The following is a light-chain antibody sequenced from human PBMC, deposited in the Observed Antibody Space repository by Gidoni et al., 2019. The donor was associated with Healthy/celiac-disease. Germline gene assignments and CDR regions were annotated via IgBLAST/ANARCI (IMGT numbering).Light chain of an antibody. Sequence: DMQMTQSPSSLSASVGDRVTITCQASQDISNYLNWYQQKPGKAPKRLIYDASNLETGVPSRFSGSGSGTDFTFTISSLQPEDIATYYCQQYDNLPFTFGPXTKVDIK. V-gene: IGKV1-33*01. CDR3: QQYDNLPFT. J-gene: IGKJ3*01. CDR1: QDISNY. CDR2: DAS.